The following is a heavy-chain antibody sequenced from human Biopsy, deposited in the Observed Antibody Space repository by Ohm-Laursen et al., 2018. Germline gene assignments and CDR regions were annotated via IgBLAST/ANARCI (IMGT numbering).Heavy chain of an antibody. CDR3: ARGSNEYGGLYFPH. D-gene: IGHD4-23*01. J-gene: IGHJ1*01. CDR1: GGSFTSHY. Sequence: GTLSLTCTVSGGSFTSHYWSWIRQPQGQGLEWIGHISYTGYTSYKSSLKSRVTISSDTSRKHFSLRLTSLAAADTAVYYCARGSNEYGGLYFPHWGQGTLVTVSS. V-gene: IGHV4-59*11. CDR2: ISYTGYT.